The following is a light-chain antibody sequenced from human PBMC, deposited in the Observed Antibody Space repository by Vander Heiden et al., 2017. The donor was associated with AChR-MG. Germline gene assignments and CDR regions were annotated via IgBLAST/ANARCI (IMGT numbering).Light chain of an antibody. CDR1: NIGPYYD. Sequence: QSALTQPPSLSGAPGQRVTIACTGINIGPYYDVHWYQQLPGTAPKLLIYGNYNRASGVPDRFSGSKSDTSASLAITGLQPDDEAEYYCQSYDISIGWVFGGGTKVT. CDR3: QSYDISIGWV. J-gene: IGLJ3*02. CDR2: GNY. V-gene: IGLV1-40*01.